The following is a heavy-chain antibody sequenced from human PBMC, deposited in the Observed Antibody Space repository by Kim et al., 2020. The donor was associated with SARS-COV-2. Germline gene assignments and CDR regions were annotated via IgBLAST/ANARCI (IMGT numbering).Heavy chain of an antibody. CDR2: IIPILGIA. D-gene: IGHD3-3*01. V-gene: IGHV1-69*04. Sequence: SVKVSCKASGGTFSSYAISWVRQAPGQGLEWMGRIIPILGIANYAQKFQGRVTITADKSTSTAYMELSSLRSEDTAVYYCARDGEGGFWSGYYMSWFDPWGQGTLVTVSS. CDR3: ARDGEGGFWSGYYMSWFDP. J-gene: IGHJ5*02. CDR1: GGTFSSYA.